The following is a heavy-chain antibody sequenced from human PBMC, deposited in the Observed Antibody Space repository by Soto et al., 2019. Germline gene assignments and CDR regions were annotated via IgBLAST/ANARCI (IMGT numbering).Heavy chain of an antibody. D-gene: IGHD6-19*01. V-gene: IGHV1-46*01. CDR2: INPSGGST. CDR1: GYTFTSYY. Sequence: ASVKVSCKASGYTFTSYYMHWVRQAPGQGLEWMGIINPSGGSTSYAQKFQRSVTMTRDTSTSTVYMELSSLRSEDTAVYYCASGWLGGNFQHWGQGTLVTVSS. CDR3: ASGWLGGNFQH. J-gene: IGHJ1*01.